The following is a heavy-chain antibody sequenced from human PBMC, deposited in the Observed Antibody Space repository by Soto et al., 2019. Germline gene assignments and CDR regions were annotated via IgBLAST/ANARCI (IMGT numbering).Heavy chain of an antibody. CDR2: IWNDGNGY. J-gene: IGHJ6*02. V-gene: IGHV3-33*01. Sequence: QVQLVESGGGVVQPGRSLRLACAASGFTFNNYGMHWVRQAPGKGLEWVAVIWNDGNGYYYANSVKGRFTISRDNSKNTVYLQMSSLRAEDTDVYYCARRQISPPTRGAASARGGMDVWGQGTTVTVSS. CDR1: GFTFNNYG. D-gene: IGHD6-13*01. CDR3: ARRQISPPTRGAASARGGMDV.